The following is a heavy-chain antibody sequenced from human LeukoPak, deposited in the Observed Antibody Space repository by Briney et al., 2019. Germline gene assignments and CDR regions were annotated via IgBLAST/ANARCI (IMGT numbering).Heavy chain of an antibody. Sequence: SLRLSCAASGFTFDDYAIHWVRQAPGKGLEWVSGISWNSASIDYADSVKGRFTISRDNAKNSLYLQMNSLRAEDTALYYCAKGPNSSGWSGWFDPWGQGTLVTVSS. CDR3: AKGPNSSGWSGWFDP. D-gene: IGHD6-19*01. J-gene: IGHJ5*02. V-gene: IGHV3-9*01. CDR2: ISWNSASI. CDR1: GFTFDDYA.